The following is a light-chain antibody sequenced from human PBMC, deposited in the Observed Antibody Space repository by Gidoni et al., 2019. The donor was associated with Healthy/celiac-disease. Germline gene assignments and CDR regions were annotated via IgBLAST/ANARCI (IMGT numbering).Light chain of an antibody. V-gene: IGKV1-39*01. CDR1: QSISSY. Sequence: DIQMTQSPSSLSASVGDRVTITRRASQSISSYLKWYQQQPGKAPKLLIYAASSVQSGVPSGFSGSGSGGDFALSISSLQPGDVGTYYCRGGWSTPPLTFGGGTRVEIK. J-gene: IGKJ4*01. CDR2: AAS. CDR3: RGGWSTPPLT.